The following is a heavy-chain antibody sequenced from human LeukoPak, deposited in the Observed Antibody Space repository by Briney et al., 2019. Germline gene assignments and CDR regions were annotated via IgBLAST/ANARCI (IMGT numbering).Heavy chain of an antibody. CDR1: GGTFSSYA. D-gene: IGHD2-15*01. Sequence: SAKVSCKASGGTFSSYAISWVRQAPGQGLEWMGGIIPIFGTANYAQKFRGRVTITADESTSTAYMELSSLRSEDTAVYYCARSDRGHCSGGSCYREGDYYYYMDVWGKGTTVTVSS. CDR2: IIPIFGTA. J-gene: IGHJ6*03. V-gene: IGHV1-69*13. CDR3: ARSDRGHCSGGSCYREGDYYYYMDV.